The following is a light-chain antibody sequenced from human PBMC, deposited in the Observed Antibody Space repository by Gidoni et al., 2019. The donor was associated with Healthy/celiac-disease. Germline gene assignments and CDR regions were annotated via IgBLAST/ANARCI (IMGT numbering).Light chain of an antibody. Sequence: SSELTQDPALSVALGQTVRITCQGDILRSYYASWYQQKPGQSPVLVIYGKNNRPSGIPDRFAGSSSGNTASLTITGAQAEDEADYYCNARDSSGNHNWVFGGGTKLTV. CDR1: ILRSYY. V-gene: IGLV3-19*01. CDR3: NARDSSGNHNWV. CDR2: GKN. J-gene: IGLJ3*02.